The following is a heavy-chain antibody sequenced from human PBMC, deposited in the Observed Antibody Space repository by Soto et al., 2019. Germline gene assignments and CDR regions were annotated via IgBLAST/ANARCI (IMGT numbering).Heavy chain of an antibody. CDR3: AKDDSGSYYNVWFDY. CDR2: IIPIFGTA. D-gene: IGHD3-10*01. Sequence: GASVKVSCKASGGTFSSYAISWVRQAPGQGLEWMGGIIPIFGTANYAQKFQGRVTITADESTSTAYMELSSLRAEDTAVYYCAKDDSGSYYNVWFDYWGQGTLVTVSS. V-gene: IGHV1-69*13. CDR1: GGTFSSYA. J-gene: IGHJ4*02.